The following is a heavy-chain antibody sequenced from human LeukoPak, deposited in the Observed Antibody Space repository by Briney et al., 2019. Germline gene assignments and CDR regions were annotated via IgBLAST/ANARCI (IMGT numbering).Heavy chain of an antibody. CDR1: GFTFSSYD. V-gene: IGHV3-13*01. D-gene: IGHD2-21*02. J-gene: IGHJ6*02. CDR2: IGTAGDT. CDR3: ARLGRSRVTPHYYYGMDV. Sequence: PGGSLRLSCAASGFTFSSYDMHWARQATGKGLEWVSAIGTAGDTYYPGSVKGRFTISRENAKNSLYLQMNSLRAGDTAVYYCARLGRSRVTPHYYYGMDVWGQGTTVTVSS.